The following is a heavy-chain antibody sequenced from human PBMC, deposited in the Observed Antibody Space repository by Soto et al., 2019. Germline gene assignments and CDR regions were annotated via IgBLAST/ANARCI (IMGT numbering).Heavy chain of an antibody. CDR3: ARVSSGYSSSWYKGYYYYGMDV. D-gene: IGHD6-13*01. CDR2: IYYSGST. J-gene: IGHJ6*02. Sequence: PXETLSLTCTVSGCSVSSGSYYWSWIRQPRGKGLEWIGYIYYSGSTNYNPSLKSRVTISVDTSKNQFSLKLSSVTAADTAVYYCARVSSGYSSSWYKGYYYYGMDVWGQGTTVTVSS. V-gene: IGHV4-61*01. CDR1: GCSVSSGSYY.